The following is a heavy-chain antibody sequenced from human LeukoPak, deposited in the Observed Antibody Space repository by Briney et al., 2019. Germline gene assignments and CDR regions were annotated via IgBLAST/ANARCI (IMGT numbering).Heavy chain of an antibody. CDR3: ASSGSYRFDY. V-gene: IGHV3-21*01. D-gene: IGHD1-26*01. Sequence: GSLRLSCAASGFTFNIYSMNWVRQAPGKGLEWVSTISSGSSYIYYADSVKGRFTISRDNAKNSLYLQMNSLRDEDTAVYYCASSGSYRFDYWGRGTLVTVSS. J-gene: IGHJ4*02. CDR1: GFTFNIYS. CDR2: ISSGSSYI.